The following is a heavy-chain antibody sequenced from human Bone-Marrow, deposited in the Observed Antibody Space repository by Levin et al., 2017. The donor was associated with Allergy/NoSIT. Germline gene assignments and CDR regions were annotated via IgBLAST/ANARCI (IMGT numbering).Heavy chain of an antibody. V-gene: IGHV1-18*01. Sequence: GESLKISCKTSGYTFTSYGISWVRQAPGQGLEWIGWISVSSGKTSYAQKFQGRVTMTTDTSTTTASMELRSLTSDDTAVYYCAREEGGTMFGNWFDPWGQGTLVTVFS. D-gene: IGHD3-3*01. J-gene: IGHJ5*02. CDR1: GYTFTSYG. CDR2: ISVSSGKT. CDR3: AREEGGTMFGNWFDP.